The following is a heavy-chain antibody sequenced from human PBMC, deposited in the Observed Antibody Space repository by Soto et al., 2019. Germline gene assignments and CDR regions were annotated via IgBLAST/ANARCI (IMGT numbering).Heavy chain of an antibody. D-gene: IGHD2-21*02. Sequence: PVGSLRLSCAASGFTFSYYWMHWVRQAPGQGLVWVSRIHSDGSSTTYADSVKGRFTISRDNAKNTLYLQMNSLRAEDTAVYYCARGDRGAFDLWGQGTMVNVSS. J-gene: IGHJ3*01. CDR3: ARGDRGAFDL. CDR2: IHSDGSST. CDR1: GFTFSYYW. V-gene: IGHV3-74*01.